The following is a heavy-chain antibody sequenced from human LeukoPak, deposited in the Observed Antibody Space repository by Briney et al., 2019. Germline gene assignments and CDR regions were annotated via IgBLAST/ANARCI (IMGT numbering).Heavy chain of an antibody. D-gene: IGHD2-15*01. Sequence: GGSLRLSCAASRFTFSDYYMNWIRQAPGKGLEWVSYISSSGSTIYYADSVKGRFTISRDNAKNSLYLQVNSLRAEDTAVYFCARDDPSAATSFDIWGQGTMVTVSS. J-gene: IGHJ3*02. CDR3: ARDDPSAATSFDI. CDR2: ISSSGSTI. CDR1: RFTFSDYY. V-gene: IGHV3-11*04.